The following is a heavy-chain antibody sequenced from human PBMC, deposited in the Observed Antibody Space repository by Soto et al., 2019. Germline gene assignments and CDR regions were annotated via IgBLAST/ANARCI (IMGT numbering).Heavy chain of an antibody. CDR1: GFTFSSYA. Sequence: EVQLLESGGGLVQPGGSLRLSCAASGFTFSSYAMSWVRQAPGKGLEWVSAISGSGGRTYYADYVKGRFTISRDNSKNTLYLQMNSLRAEDTAVYYCARARVVVVHPFDYWGQGTLVTVSS. J-gene: IGHJ4*02. CDR2: ISGSGGRT. D-gene: IGHD2-15*01. V-gene: IGHV3-23*01. CDR3: ARARVVVVHPFDY.